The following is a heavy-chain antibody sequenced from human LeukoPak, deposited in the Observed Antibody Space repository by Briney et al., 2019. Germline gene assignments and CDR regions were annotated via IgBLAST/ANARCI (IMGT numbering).Heavy chain of an antibody. D-gene: IGHD2-2*01. J-gene: IGHJ5*01. V-gene: IGHV3-11*01. CDR3: AREHCSTTSCYFDS. CDR1: GFTFSDYY. CDR2: ISRSGSTI. Sequence: GGSLRLSCAASGFTFSDYYMSWVPQAPGRGRECGSYISRSGSTIYHADSVKGRFTISRDNAKNSLYLQMNSLRAEDTAVYYCAREHCSTTSCYFDSWGQGSLVTVSS.